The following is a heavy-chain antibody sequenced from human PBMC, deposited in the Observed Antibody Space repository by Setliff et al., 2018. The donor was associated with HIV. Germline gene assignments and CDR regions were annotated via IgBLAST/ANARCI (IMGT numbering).Heavy chain of an antibody. D-gene: IGHD5-12*01. CDR3: ASAGAWQRNALDI. Sequence: GASVKVSCKPSGYSFTNHYMHWVRQAPGQGLEWMGVINPTGGSTRNTQKFQGRVAMTRDTSTSTVYMELSSLGSEDTAVYYCASAGAWQRNALDIWGQGTMVTVS. CDR1: GYSFTNHY. CDR2: INPTGGST. J-gene: IGHJ3*02. V-gene: IGHV1-46*01.